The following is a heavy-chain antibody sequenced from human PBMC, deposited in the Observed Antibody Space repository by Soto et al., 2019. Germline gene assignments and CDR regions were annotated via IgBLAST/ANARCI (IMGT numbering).Heavy chain of an antibody. CDR3: ARRSPSTTVTTPYYYYYGMDV. V-gene: IGHV5-51*01. Sequence: GESLKISCKGSGYSFTSYWIGWVRQMPGKGLEWMGIIYPGDSDTRYSPSFQGQVTISADKSISTAYLQWSSLKASDTAMYYCARRSPSTTVTTPYYYYYGMDVWGQGTTVTV. CDR1: GYSFTSYW. J-gene: IGHJ6*02. D-gene: IGHD4-17*01. CDR2: IYPGDSDT.